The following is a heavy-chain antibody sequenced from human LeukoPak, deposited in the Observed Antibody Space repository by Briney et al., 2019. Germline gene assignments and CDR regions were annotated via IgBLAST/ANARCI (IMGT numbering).Heavy chain of an antibody. J-gene: IGHJ5*02. D-gene: IGHD5-18*01. V-gene: IGHV1-69*05. CDR3: ARDIANTAAENWFDP. Sequence: GSSVKVSCKASGGTFSSYAISWVRQAPGQGLEWMGRIIPIFGTANYAQKFQGRVTITTDESTSTAYMELSSLRSEDTAVYYCARDIANTAAENWFDPWGQGTLVTVSS. CDR2: IIPIFGTA. CDR1: GGTFSSYA.